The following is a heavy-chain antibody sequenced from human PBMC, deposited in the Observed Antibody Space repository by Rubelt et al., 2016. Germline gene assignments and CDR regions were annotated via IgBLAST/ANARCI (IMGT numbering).Heavy chain of an antibody. CDR1: GGSFSGYY. D-gene: IGHD6-13*01. J-gene: IGHJ5*02. V-gene: IGHV4-34*10. Sequence: QVQLQESGPGLVKPSETLSLTCAVYGGSFSGYYWSWIRQPPGKGLEWIGEINHSGSTNYNPSLKSRVTISVDTSKNQFSLKLSSVTAADTAVYDWARGQARAAAAPRGLWFDPWGQGTLVTVSS. CDR3: ARGQARAAAAPRGLWFDP. CDR2: INHSGST.